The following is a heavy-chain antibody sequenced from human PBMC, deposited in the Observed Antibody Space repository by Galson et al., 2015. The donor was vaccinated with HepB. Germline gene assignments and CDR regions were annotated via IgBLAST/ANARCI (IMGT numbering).Heavy chain of an antibody. Sequence: SLRLSCAASGFTFSSYSMNWVRQAPGKGLEWVSSISSSSSYIYYADSVKGRFTTSRDNAKNSLYLQMNNLRAEDTAVYYCARDRYSSGWFDYWGQGTLVTVSS. CDR2: ISSSSSYI. CDR3: ARDRYSSGWFDY. CDR1: GFTFSSYS. V-gene: IGHV3-21*01. J-gene: IGHJ5*01. D-gene: IGHD6-19*01.